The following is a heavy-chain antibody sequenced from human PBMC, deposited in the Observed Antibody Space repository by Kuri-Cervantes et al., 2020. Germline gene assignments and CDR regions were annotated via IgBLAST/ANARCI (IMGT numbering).Heavy chain of an antibody. CDR3: ARDRGIMPIYYYYYYGMDV. V-gene: IGHV3-21*01. J-gene: IGHJ6*02. Sequence: GESLKISCAASGFTFSSYSMNWVRQAPGKGLEWVSSISSSSSYIYYADSVKGRFTISRDNAKNSLYLQMNSLRAEDTAVYYCARDRGIMPIYYYYYYGMDVWGQGTTVTVSS. CDR1: GFTFSSYS. CDR2: ISSSSSYI. D-gene: IGHD3-10*01.